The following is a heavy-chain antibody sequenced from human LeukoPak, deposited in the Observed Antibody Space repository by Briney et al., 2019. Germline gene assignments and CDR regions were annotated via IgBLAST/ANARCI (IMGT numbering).Heavy chain of an antibody. D-gene: IGHD6-13*01. J-gene: IGHJ4*02. CDR2: ISSSSSYI. CDR3: ATPGAAARDY. CDR1: GCTFSSYS. Sequence: GGSLRLSCAASGCTFSSYSMNWVRQAPGKGLEWVSSISSSSSYIYYADSVKGRFTISRDNAKNSLYLQMNSLRAEDTAVYYCATPGAAARDYWGQGTLVTVSS. V-gene: IGHV3-21*01.